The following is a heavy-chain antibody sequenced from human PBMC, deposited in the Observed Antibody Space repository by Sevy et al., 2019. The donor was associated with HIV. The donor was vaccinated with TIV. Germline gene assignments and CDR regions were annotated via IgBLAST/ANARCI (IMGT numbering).Heavy chain of an antibody. CDR2: INPNSGDT. D-gene: IGHD3-10*01. J-gene: IGHJ4*02. Sequence: ASVKVSCKASGYTFTGYYMHWVRQAPGQGLEWMGRINPNSGDTNYAQKFQGRVTMTRDTSISTAYMELGRLGSDDTAVYYCARWKGVITMVQGVIIPGDYWGQGTLVTVSS. V-gene: IGHV1-2*06. CDR3: ARWKGVITMVQGVIIPGDY. CDR1: GYTFTGYY.